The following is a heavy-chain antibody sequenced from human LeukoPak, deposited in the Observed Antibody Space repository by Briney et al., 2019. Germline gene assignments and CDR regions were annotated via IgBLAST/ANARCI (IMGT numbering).Heavy chain of an antibody. Sequence: GGPLRLSCAASGFTFSDSAMHWVRQASGKGLEWVGRIRSKANSYATAYAASVKGRFTISRDDSKNTAYLQMNSLKTEDTAVCYCILDRDSYFDYWGQGTLVTVSS. V-gene: IGHV3-73*01. J-gene: IGHJ4*02. CDR3: ILDRDSYFDY. D-gene: IGHD1-1*01. CDR1: GFTFSDSA. CDR2: IRSKANSYAT.